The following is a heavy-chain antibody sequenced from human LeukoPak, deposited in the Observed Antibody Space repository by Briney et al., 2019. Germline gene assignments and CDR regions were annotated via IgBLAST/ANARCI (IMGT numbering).Heavy chain of an antibody. CDR2: INPSGGST. CDR1: GYTFTSYY. J-gene: IGHJ3*02. Sequence: ASVKVSCKASGYTFTSYYMHWVRQAPGQGLEWMGIINPSGGSTSYAQKFQGRVTMTRDTSTSTVYMELSSLRSEDTAVYYCARERPMREDFEPGDAFDIWGQGTMVTVSS. CDR3: ARERPMREDFEPGDAFDI. D-gene: IGHD3-9*01. V-gene: IGHV1-46*01.